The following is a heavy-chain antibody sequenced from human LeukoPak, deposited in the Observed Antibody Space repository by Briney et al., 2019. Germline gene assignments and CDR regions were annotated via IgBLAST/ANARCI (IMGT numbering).Heavy chain of an antibody. V-gene: IGHV3-23*01. Sequence: GGSLRLSCAASGFSFSAYSMNWVRQAPGKGLEWVSGISGSGGSTYYADSVKGRITISRDNSKNTVYLQMNSLRAEDTAVYYCYYYDSSGYYPQTKIDYWGQGTLVTVSS. CDR1: GFSFSAYS. D-gene: IGHD3-22*01. CDR3: YYYDSSGYYPQTKIDY. CDR2: ISGSGGST. J-gene: IGHJ4*02.